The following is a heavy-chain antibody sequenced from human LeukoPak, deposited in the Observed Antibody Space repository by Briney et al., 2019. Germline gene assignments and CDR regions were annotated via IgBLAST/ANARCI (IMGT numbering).Heavy chain of an antibody. CDR3: ASSVVRGGNTYYFDY. V-gene: IGHV1-69*13. D-gene: IGHD3-10*01. J-gene: IGHJ4*02. CDR1: GGTFSSYA. CDR2: IIPIFGTA. Sequence: SVKVSCKASGGTFSSYAISWVRQAPGQGLEWMGGIIPIFGTANYAQKFQGRVTITADESTSTAYMELSSLRSEDTAVYYCASSVVRGGNTYYFDYWGQGTLVTVSS.